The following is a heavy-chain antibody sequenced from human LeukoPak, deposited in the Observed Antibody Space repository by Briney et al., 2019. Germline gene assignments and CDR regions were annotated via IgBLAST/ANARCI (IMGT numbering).Heavy chain of an antibody. CDR2: IYYSGST. V-gene: IGHV4-39*01. D-gene: IGHD3-10*01. Sequence: ASETLSLTCTVSGGSISSSGYYWGWIRQPPGKGLEWIGSIYYSGSTYYNPSLKSRVTISVDTSKNQFSLKLSSVTAADTAVYYCARVVWFGGHYYYYMDVWGKGTTVTVSS. CDR3: ARVVWFGGHYYYYMDV. J-gene: IGHJ6*03. CDR1: GGSISSSGYY.